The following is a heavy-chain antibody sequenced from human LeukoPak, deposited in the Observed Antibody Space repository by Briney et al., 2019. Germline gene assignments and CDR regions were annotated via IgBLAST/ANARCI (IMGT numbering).Heavy chain of an antibody. D-gene: IGHD6-13*01. Sequence: GASVKVSCKASGYTFTSYAMHWVRQAPGQRLGWMGWINAGNGNTKYSQKFQGRVTITRDTSASTAYMELSSLRSEDTAVYYCARAGSWYGYFDYWGQGTLVTVSS. V-gene: IGHV1-3*01. CDR1: GYTFTSYA. CDR3: ARAGSWYGYFDY. CDR2: INAGNGNT. J-gene: IGHJ4*02.